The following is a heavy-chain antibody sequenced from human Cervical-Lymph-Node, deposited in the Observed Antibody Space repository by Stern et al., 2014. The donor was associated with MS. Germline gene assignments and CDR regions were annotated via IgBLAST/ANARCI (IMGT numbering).Heavy chain of an antibody. V-gene: IGHV3-33*01. CDR1: GFEFSSYG. CDR3: TGVNYDILTGYYSDY. D-gene: IGHD3-9*01. Sequence: LQPGRSLKLSCAASGFEFSSYGIHWVRQAPGKGLEWVAVIWYDGSKKFYAEFVKGRFTISRDNSKNTGYLQMNSLRAEDTAVYYCTGVNYDILTGYYSDYWGQGTLVTVSS. J-gene: IGHJ4*02. CDR2: IWYDGSKK.